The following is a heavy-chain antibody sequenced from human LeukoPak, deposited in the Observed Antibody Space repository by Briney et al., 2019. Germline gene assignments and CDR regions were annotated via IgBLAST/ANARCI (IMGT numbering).Heavy chain of an antibody. Sequence: GGSLRLSCVASGFTFSSSWMSWVRRAPGKGLQWVANIKQDGTEEYYVDSVRGRFSISKDNAKNSLYLQMNSLRAEDTAVYYCARDPCHGALDYWGQGALVTVSS. CDR2: IKQDGTEE. CDR3: ARDPCHGALDY. D-gene: IGHD2-2*01. V-gene: IGHV3-7*03. J-gene: IGHJ4*02. CDR1: GFTFSSSW.